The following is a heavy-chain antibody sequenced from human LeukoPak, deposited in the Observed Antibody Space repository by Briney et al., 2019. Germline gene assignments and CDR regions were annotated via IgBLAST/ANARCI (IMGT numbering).Heavy chain of an antibody. CDR2: TRSDGNDK. Sequence: PGGSLRLSCAASGFTFSNYGMHWVRQAPGKGLEWVALTRSDGNDKYYADSVKGRFTISRDNSKNMLYLQMNSLRAEDTALYYCAKVSGGYSYGYNFDYWGQGTLVTVSS. CDR3: AKVSGGYSYGYNFDY. V-gene: IGHV3-30*02. CDR1: GFTFSNYG. J-gene: IGHJ4*02. D-gene: IGHD5-18*01.